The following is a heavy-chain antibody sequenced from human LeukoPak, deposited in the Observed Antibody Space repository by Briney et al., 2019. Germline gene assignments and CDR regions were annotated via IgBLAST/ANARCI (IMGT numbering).Heavy chain of an antibody. CDR1: GDSISSGDYY. V-gene: IGHV4-30-4*01. CDR3: ARVLGNYCSGGSCYPDWYFDL. D-gene: IGHD2-15*01. CDR2: IYYSGST. Sequence: PSETLSLTCTVSGDSISSGDYYWSWIRQPPGKGLEWIGYIYYSGSTYYNPSLKSRVTISVDTSKNQFSLKLSSVTAADTAVYYCARVLGNYCSGGSCYPDWYFDLWGRGTLVTVSS. J-gene: IGHJ2*01.